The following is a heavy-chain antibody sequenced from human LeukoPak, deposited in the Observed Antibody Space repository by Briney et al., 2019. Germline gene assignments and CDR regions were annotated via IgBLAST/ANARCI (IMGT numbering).Heavy chain of an antibody. Sequence: PSETLSLTCAVSGGSFSGYYWRWVRHPPATGLEWIGEINHSGSTNYNTYLTSRVTIDVATSKNLFSLKMRSVTAADTAVYYCARAPVGSGSYYNSYLQNSWGQGTLVTVSS. CDR1: GGSFSGYY. J-gene: IGHJ5*02. CDR2: INHSGST. V-gene: IGHV4-34*01. CDR3: ARAPVGSGSYYNSYLQNS. D-gene: IGHD3-10*01.